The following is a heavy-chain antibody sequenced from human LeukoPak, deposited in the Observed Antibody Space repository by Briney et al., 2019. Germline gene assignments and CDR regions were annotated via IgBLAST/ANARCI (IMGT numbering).Heavy chain of an antibody. CDR1: GFTFSSYG. D-gene: IGHD3-22*01. J-gene: IGHJ4*02. CDR3: AKGFAYYYDSSGYQIDY. Sequence: GGSLRLSCAASGFTFSSYGMHWVRQAPGKGLEWVAVISYDGSNKYYADSVKGRFTISRDNSKNTLYLQMNGLRAEDTAVYYCAKGFAYYYDSSGYQIDYWGQGTLVTVSS. V-gene: IGHV3-30*18. CDR2: ISYDGSNK.